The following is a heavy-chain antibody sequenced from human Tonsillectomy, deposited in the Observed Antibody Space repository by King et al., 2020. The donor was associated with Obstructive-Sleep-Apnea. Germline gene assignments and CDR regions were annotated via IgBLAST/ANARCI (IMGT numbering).Heavy chain of an antibody. V-gene: IGHV3-23*04. Sequence: EVQLVESGGGLVQPGGSLRLSCAASGFTFSSYAMSWVRQAPGKGLEWVSAISGSGGSTYYADSVKGRFTISRDNSKNTLYLQINSLRAEDTAVYYCAKDQGFILSDDILTGYYPISFDAFDIWGQGTMVTVSS. CDR3: AKDQGFILSDDILTGYYPISFDAFDI. J-gene: IGHJ3*02. CDR2: ISGSGGST. D-gene: IGHD3-9*01. CDR1: GFTFSSYA.